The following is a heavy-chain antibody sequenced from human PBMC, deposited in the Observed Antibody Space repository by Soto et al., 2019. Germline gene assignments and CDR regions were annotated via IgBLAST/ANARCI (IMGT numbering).Heavy chain of an antibody. J-gene: IGHJ5*02. V-gene: IGHV1-18*04. CDR2: ISAYNGNT. D-gene: IGHD1-26*01. CDR3: ARVSSASIVGATKWFDP. Sequence: GASVKVSCKASGCTFTSYGISWVRQAPGQGLEWMGWISAYNGNTNYAQKLQGRVTMTTDTSTSTAYMELRSLRSDDTAVYYCARVSSASIVGATKWFDPWGQGTLVTVSS. CDR1: GCTFTSYG.